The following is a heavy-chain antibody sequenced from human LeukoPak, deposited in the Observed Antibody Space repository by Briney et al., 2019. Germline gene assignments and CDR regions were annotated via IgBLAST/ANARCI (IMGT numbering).Heavy chain of an antibody. V-gene: IGHV1-3*01. D-gene: IGHD6-6*01. CDR3: ARETDIAARRSFDY. CDR2: INGGNGNT. Sequence: GRSLRLSCAASGYTFTSYAMHWVRQAPGQRLEWMGWINGGNGNTKYSQKFQGRVTITRDTSASTAYMELSSLTSEDTAVYYCARETDIAARRSFDYWGQGTLVTVSS. J-gene: IGHJ4*02. CDR1: GYTFTSYA.